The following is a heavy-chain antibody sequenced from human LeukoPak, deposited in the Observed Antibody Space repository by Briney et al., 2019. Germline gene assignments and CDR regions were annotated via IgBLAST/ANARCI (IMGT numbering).Heavy chain of an antibody. Sequence: PGGSLRLSCAASGFTFSNYARGWVRQAPGKGLEWFSTISTSGGNTYYADSVKGRFTISRDNSKNTLYLQMSSLGAADTAVYYCAKRVAVTGTQFFDYWGQGTLVSVSS. CDR3: AKRVAVTGTQFFDY. D-gene: IGHD6-19*01. CDR2: ISTSGGNT. CDR1: GFTFSNYA. V-gene: IGHV3-23*01. J-gene: IGHJ4*02.